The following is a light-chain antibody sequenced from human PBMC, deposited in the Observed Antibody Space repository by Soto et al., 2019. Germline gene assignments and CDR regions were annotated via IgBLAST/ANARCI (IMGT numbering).Light chain of an antibody. CDR1: QSVSYW. Sequence: DIQMTQSPSTLSASVGDRVTITCRASQSVSYWLAWYQQKPGTAPKVLLHKASDLESGVPSRFSGSGSGTEFTLTISSLQADDFATYYCHPYNSYPWTFGQGTRVEIK. V-gene: IGKV1-5*03. J-gene: IGKJ1*01. CDR3: HPYNSYPWT. CDR2: KAS.